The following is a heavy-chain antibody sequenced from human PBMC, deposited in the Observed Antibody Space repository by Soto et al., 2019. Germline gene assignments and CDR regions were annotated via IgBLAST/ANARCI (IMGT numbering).Heavy chain of an antibody. CDR1: GFTVSSNY. CDR2: IYSGGST. J-gene: IGHJ6*03. V-gene: IGHV3-66*01. CDR3: ARDSWIGCSSTSCYDPVPGERYYMDV. D-gene: IGHD2-2*01. Sequence: QPGGSLRLSCAASGFTVSSNYMSWVRQAPGKGLEWVSVIYSGGSTYYADSVKGRFTISRDNSKNTLYLQMNSLRAEDTAVYYCARDSWIGCSSTSCYDPVPGERYYMDVWGKGTTVTVSS.